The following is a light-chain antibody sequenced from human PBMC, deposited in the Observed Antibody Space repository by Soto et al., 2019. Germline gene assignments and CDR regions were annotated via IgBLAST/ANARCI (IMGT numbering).Light chain of an antibody. J-gene: IGKJ5*01. V-gene: IGKV1-39*01. CDR2: AAS. CDR3: QQSYSTPIT. Sequence: DIQITQSPSTLPASVGDTVTITCRASQTISSWLAWYQQKPGKAPKLLIYAASSLQSGVPSRFSGSGSGTDFTLTISSLQPEDFATYYCQQSYSTPITFGQGTRLEI. CDR1: QTISSW.